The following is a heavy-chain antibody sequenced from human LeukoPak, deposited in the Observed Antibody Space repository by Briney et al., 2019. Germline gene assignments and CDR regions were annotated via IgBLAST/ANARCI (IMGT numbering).Heavy chain of an antibody. CDR2: FSRWGSTI. CDR1: IFPFCDLY. Sequence: GGPVTLPCAPSIFPFCDLYMRCTPRARGRGGEWVLYFSRWGSTIYYADSVKGRFTISRDNAKNSLYLQMNSLRAEDTAVYYCAIKARNWNPYMITFGGPTSWGQGTLVTVSS. D-gene: IGHD3-16*01. CDR3: AIKARNWNPYMITFGGPTS. J-gene: IGHJ5*02. V-gene: IGHV3-11*04.